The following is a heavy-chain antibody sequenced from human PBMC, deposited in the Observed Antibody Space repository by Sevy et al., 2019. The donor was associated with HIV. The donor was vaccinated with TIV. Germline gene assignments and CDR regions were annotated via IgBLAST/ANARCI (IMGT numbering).Heavy chain of an antibody. V-gene: IGHV4-4*07. CDR3: ARGPKTDDYANWFDP. CDR1: GGSISSYY. J-gene: IGHJ5*02. D-gene: IGHD4-17*01. CDR2: IYTSGST. Sequence: SETLSLTCTVSGGSISSYYWSWIRQPAGKGLEWIGRIYTSGSTNYNPSLKSRVTMSVDTSKNQFSLKLNSVTAADTAVYYCARGPKTDDYANWFDPWGQGTLVTVSS.